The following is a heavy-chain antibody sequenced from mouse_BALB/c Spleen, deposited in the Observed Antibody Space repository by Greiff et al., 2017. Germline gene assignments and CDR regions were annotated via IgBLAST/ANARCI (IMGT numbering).Heavy chain of an antibody. CDR3: ARGDYDEERFAY. CDR1: GYTFSSYW. Sequence: QVQLQQSGAELMKPGASVKISCKATGYTFSSYWIEWVKQRPGHGLEWIGEILPGSGSTNYNEKFKGKATFTADTSSNTAYMQLSSLTSEDSAVYYCARGDYDEERFAYWGQGTLVTVSA. V-gene: IGHV1-9*01. J-gene: IGHJ3*01. D-gene: IGHD2-4*01. CDR2: ILPGSGST.